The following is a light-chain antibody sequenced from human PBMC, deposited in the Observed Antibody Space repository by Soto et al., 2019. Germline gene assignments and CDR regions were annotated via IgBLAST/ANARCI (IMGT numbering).Light chain of an antibody. CDR2: GAS. CDR1: QSISSSY. J-gene: IGKJ1*01. V-gene: IGKV3-20*01. Sequence: EIVLTQSPGTLSLSPGERVTLSCRASQSISSSYLAWYQQKPGQAPRLLIYGASSRATGIPDRFSGSGSGTDFTLTISRLEPEDFAVYYCQQYGRSPLFGQGTKVDIK. CDR3: QQYGRSPL.